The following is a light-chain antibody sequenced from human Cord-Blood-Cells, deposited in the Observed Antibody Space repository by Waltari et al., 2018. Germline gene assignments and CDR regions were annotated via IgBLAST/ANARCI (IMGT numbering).Light chain of an antibody. Sequence: SYELTQPSSVSVSTGQTARITCSGYELEKKYARWFQQQPGQAPVLVIYKDSERPPGIPERFSGSSSGTTVTLTISGDQVEEEADYYCYSAADNNYVFGTGTKVTVL. V-gene: IGLV3-27*01. CDR1: ELEKKY. J-gene: IGLJ1*01. CDR3: YSAADNNYV. CDR2: KDS.